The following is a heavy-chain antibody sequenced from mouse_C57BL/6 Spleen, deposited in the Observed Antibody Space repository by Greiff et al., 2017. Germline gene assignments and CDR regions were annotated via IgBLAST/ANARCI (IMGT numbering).Heavy chain of an antibody. CDR2: INPYNGDT. J-gene: IGHJ2*01. V-gene: IGHV1-20*01. CDR1: GYSFTGYF. Sequence: VQLQQSGPELVKPGDSVKISCKASGYSFTGYFMYWVMQSHGKSLEWIGRINPYNGDTFYNQKFKGKATLTVDKSSSTAYMELRSLTSEDSAVDYCSRFTTVVSRYYFDYWGQGTTLTGSS. CDR3: SRFTTVVSRYYFDY. D-gene: IGHD1-1*01.